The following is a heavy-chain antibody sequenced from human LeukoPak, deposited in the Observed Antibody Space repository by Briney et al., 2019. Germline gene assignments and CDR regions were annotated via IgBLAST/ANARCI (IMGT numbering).Heavy chain of an antibody. D-gene: IGHD1-26*01. CDR1: GGSVNSGSYY. J-gene: IGHJ4*02. CDR3: ARASWELPYFDY. Sequence: SETLSLTCTVSGGSVNSGSYYWSWIRQPPGKGLEWIGYIYYSGSTNYNPSLKSRVTISVDTSKNQFSLKLSSVTAADTAVYYCARASWELPYFDYWGQGTLVTVSS. CDR2: IYYSGST. V-gene: IGHV4-61*01.